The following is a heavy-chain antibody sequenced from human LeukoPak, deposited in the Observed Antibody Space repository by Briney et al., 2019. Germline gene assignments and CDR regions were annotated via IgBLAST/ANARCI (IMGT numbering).Heavy chain of an antibody. Sequence: SETLSLPCTVSSGSISNYHWTWIRQPPGKGLEWIGYIYYSGSTNYNPSLKSRVTISIDTSKNQFSLKLRYVTAADTAVYYCARLGAVAGTADWFDPWGQGTLVTVSS. V-gene: IGHV4-59*08. CDR3: ARLGAVAGTADWFDP. J-gene: IGHJ5*02. CDR2: IYYSGST. CDR1: SGSISNYH. D-gene: IGHD6-13*01.